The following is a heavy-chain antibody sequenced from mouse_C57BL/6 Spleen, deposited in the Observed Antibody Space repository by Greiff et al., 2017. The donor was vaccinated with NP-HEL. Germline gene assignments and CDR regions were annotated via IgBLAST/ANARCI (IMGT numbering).Heavy chain of an antibody. CDR3: ARSVVASRYFDV. V-gene: IGHV1-82*01. CDR2: IYPGDGDT. D-gene: IGHD1-1*01. Sequence: LQESGPELVKPGASVKISCKASGYAFSSSWMNWVKQRPGTGLEWIGRIYPGDGDTNYNGKFKGKATLTADKSSSTAYMQLSSLTSEDSAVYFCARSVVASRYFDVWGTGTTVTVSS. CDR1: GYAFSSSW. J-gene: IGHJ1*03.